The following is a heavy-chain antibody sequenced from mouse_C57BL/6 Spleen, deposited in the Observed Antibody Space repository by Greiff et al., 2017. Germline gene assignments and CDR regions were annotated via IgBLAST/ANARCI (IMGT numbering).Heavy chain of an antibody. V-gene: IGHV1-78*01. CDR3: ARSDGSSPYYAMDY. Sequence: QVQLQQSDAELVKPGASVKISCKVSGYTFTDHTIHWMKQRPEQGLEWIGYIYPRDGSTKYNEKFKGKATLTADKSSSTAYMQLHSLTSEDTAVYICARSDGSSPYYAMDYWGQKNSHTASS. CDR2: IYPRDGST. CDR1: GYTFTDHT. D-gene: IGHD1-1*01. J-gene: IGHJ4*01.